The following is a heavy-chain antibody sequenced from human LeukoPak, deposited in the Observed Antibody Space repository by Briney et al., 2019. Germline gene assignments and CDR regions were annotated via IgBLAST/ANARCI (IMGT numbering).Heavy chain of an antibody. J-gene: IGHJ4*02. V-gene: IGHV3-23*01. CDR3: AKGGIEYYYDISGYFDY. Sequence: GGSLRLSCAASGFTFSSYAMSWVRQAPGKGGEGGSAISGSGGSTYYADSVKGGFTISRENYKKTLYLQMNSLRAEDTAVYYCAKGGIEYYYDISGYFDYWGQGTLVTVSS. D-gene: IGHD3-22*01. CDR1: GFTFSSYA. CDR2: ISGSGGST.